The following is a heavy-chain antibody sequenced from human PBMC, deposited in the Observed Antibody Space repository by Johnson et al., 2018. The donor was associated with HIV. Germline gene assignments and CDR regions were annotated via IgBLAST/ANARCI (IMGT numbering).Heavy chain of an antibody. CDR1: GFTFSSYG. Sequence: QEKLVESGGGVVQPGRSLRLSCAASGFTFSSYGMHWVRQAPGKGLEWVSGINWNGGSTGYADSVKGRFTISRDNAKNTLYLQMNSLRAEDTAVYYCAQENFEWELGAFDIWGQGTMVTVSS. V-gene: IGHV3-NL1*01. CDR3: AQENFEWELGAFDI. D-gene: IGHD1-26*01. CDR2: INWNGGST. J-gene: IGHJ3*02.